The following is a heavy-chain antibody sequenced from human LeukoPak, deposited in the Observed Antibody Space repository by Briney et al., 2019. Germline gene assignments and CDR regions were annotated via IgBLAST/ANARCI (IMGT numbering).Heavy chain of an antibody. D-gene: IGHD3-10*01. CDR1: GGSISSSSHY. J-gene: IGHJ4*02. Sequence: SETLSLTCTVSGGSISSSSHYWGWIRQPPGKGLEWIGSMYYRGSTYHNPSLKSRVTISVDTSKNQFSLKLSSVTAADTAVYYCARSAYYYGSGKVYWGQGTLVTVSS. V-gene: IGHV4-39*07. CDR2: MYYRGST. CDR3: ARSAYYYGSGKVY.